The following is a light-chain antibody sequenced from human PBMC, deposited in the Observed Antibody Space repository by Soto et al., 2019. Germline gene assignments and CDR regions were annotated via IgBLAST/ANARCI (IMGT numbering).Light chain of an antibody. CDR2: EVN. Sequence: QSVLTQPPSASGSPGQSVTISCTGTSSDVGGYNYVSWYQQHPGKAPKLMIYEVNKRPSGVPDRFSGSKSGNTASLTVSGLQAEDEADYFCSSYEGSNNYVFGTGTKVTVL. V-gene: IGLV2-8*01. J-gene: IGLJ1*01. CDR1: SSDVGGYNY. CDR3: SSYEGSNNYV.